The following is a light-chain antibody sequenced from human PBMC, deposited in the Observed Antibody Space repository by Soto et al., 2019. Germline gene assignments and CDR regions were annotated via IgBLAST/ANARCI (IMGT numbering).Light chain of an antibody. Sequence: QSALTQPASVSGSPGQSITISCTGTSSDVGAYNYVSWYRQHPGKAPKLVIYEVSNRPSGISSRFSGSKSGNTASLTISGLQAEDEADYYCSSYTQFSTFVFGGGTQLTVL. CDR1: SSDVGAYNY. CDR2: EVS. V-gene: IGLV2-14*01. J-gene: IGLJ7*01. CDR3: SSYTQFSTFV.